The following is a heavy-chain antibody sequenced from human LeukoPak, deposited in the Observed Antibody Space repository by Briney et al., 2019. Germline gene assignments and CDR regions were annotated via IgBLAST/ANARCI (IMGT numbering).Heavy chain of an antibody. CDR2: ISSSSSYI. V-gene: IGHV3-21*04. CDR3: AKDLGYVWGPILDY. Sequence: GGSLRLSCAASGFTFSSYSMNWVRQAPGKGLEWVSSISSSSSYIYYADSVKGRFTISRDNAKNSLYLQMNSLRAEDTALYYCAKDLGYVWGPILDYWGQGTLVTVSS. D-gene: IGHD3-16*01. J-gene: IGHJ4*02. CDR1: GFTFSSYS.